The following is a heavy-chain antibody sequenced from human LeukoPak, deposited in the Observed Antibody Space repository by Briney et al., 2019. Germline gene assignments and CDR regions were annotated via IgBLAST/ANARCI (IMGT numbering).Heavy chain of an antibody. D-gene: IGHD2-15*01. J-gene: IGHJ4*02. CDR3: AKGRALEVVAAFNY. V-gene: IGHV3-74*01. CDR2: INSDGSST. Sequence: GGSLRLSCAASGFTFSSYWMHRVRQAPGKGLVWVSRINSDGSSTSYADSVKGRFTISRDNSKNTLYLQMNSLRADDTAIYYCAKGRALEVVAAFNYWGQGTVVTASS. CDR1: GFTFSSYW.